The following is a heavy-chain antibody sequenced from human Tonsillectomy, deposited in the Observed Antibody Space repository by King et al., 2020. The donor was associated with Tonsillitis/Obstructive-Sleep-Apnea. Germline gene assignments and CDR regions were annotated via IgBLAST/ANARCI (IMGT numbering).Heavy chain of an antibody. CDR1: FTGYF. J-gene: IGHJ4*02. D-gene: IGHD4-11*01. CDR3: ARDAPTVLSHIEY. Sequence: FTGYFMHWVRQAPGQGLEWMGWINPNSGGTNYAQKFQGRVSVTRDTSISTAYMELSRLRSDDTAIYYCARDAPTVLSHIEYWGQGTLVTVSS. CDR2: INPNSGGT. V-gene: IGHV1-2*02.